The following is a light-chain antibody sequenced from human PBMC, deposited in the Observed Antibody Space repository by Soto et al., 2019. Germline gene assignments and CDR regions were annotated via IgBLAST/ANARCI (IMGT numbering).Light chain of an antibody. CDR3: CSYAGSYTLVV. J-gene: IGLJ2*01. V-gene: IGLV2-8*01. CDR1: SSDVGGYNY. Sequence: QSVLTQPPSASGSPGQSVAISCTGTSSDVGGYNYVSWYQQHPGKAPKLMIYEVNKRPSGVPDRFSGSKSGNTASLTVSGLQAEDEADYYCCSYAGSYTLVVFGGGTKLTVL. CDR2: EVN.